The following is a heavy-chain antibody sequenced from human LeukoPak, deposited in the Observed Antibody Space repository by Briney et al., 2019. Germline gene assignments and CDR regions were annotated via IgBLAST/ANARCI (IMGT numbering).Heavy chain of an antibody. CDR2: IYTSGST. CDR3: AREVDYYDSSGYSGRDAFEI. V-gene: IGHV4-4*07. CDR1: GGSISSYY. Sequence: PSETLSLTCTVSGGSISSYYWSWIRQPAGKGLEWIGRIYTSGSTNYNPSLKGRVTMSVDTSKNQFSLKLSSVTAADTAVYYCAREVDYYDSSGYSGRDAFEIWGQGTMVTVSS. D-gene: IGHD3-22*01. J-gene: IGHJ3*02.